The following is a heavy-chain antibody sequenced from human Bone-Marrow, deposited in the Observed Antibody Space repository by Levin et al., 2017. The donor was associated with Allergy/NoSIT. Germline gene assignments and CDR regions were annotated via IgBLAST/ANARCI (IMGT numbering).Heavy chain of an antibody. CDR2: INHSGST. V-gene: IGHV4-34*01. CDR3: ARTVRGADFWSGYYHNWFDP. Sequence: ESLKISCAVYGGSFSGYYWSWIRQPPGKGLEWIGEINHSGSTNYNPSLKSRVTISVDTSKNQFSLKLSSVTAADTAVYYCARTVRGADFWSGYYHNWFDPWGQGTLVTVSS. D-gene: IGHD3-3*01. J-gene: IGHJ5*02. CDR1: GGSFSGYY.